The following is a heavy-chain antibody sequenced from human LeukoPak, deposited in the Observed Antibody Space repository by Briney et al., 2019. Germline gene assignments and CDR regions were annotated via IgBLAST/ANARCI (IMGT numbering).Heavy chain of an antibody. CDR1: GFTFAGYT. D-gene: IGHD3-16*02. V-gene: IGHV3-30*04. Sequence: GGSLRLSCAASGFTFAGYTMHWVRQAPGKGLEWATLITYDGSTKYYADSVKGRFTISRDNSKNRLYLQMDSLRGEDTAVYYCAKDRSWHGLEYWGQGALVTVSS. J-gene: IGHJ4*02. CDR3: AKDRSWHGLEY. CDR2: ITYDGSTK.